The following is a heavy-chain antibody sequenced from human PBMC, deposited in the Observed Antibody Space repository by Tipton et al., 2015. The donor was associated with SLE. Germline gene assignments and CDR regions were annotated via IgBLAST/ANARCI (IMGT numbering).Heavy chain of an antibody. CDR3: ARGLRFTMIQGLEY. D-gene: IGHD3-10*01. Sequence: QSGPEVKKPGASVKVSCKASGYTFRSYDIIWVRQASGQGLEWMGWLSPNTGNTGSAQKFQGRVTMTRDTSTNTAYMELINLRSEDTAVYYCARGLRFTMIQGLEYWGQGTLVSVSS. J-gene: IGHJ4*02. V-gene: IGHV1-8*01. CDR2: LSPNTGNT. CDR1: GYTFRSYD.